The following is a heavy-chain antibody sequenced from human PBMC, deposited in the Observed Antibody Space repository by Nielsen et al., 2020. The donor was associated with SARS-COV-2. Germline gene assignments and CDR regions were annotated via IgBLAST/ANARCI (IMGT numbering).Heavy chain of an antibody. V-gene: IGHV3-23*01. CDR1: GFIFSSYA. D-gene: IGHD3-3*01. Sequence: GESLKISCAASGFIFSSYAMSWVRQAPGKGLEWVSAISGSGGSTYYADSVKGRFTISRDNSKNTLYLQMNSLRAEDTAVYYCAKGGRITIFGGGRNWFDPWGQGTLVTVSS. CDR3: AKGGRITIFGGGRNWFDP. J-gene: IGHJ5*02. CDR2: ISGSGGST.